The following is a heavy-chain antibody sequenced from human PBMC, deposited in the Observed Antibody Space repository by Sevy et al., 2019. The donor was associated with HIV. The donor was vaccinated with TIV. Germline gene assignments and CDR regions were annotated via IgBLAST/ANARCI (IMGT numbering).Heavy chain of an antibody. CDR2: ISYDVSNK. CDR1: GFTFSSFG. V-gene: IGHV3-30*18. Sequence: GGSLRLSCAASGFTFSSFGMHWVRQAPGKGLEWVAVISYDVSNKYYADSVKGRFTISRDNSKNTLYLQMNSLRAEDTAVYYCAKGRAELLSIYYYHGMDVWGQGTTVTVSS. J-gene: IGHJ6*02. CDR3: AKGRAELLSIYYYHGMDV. D-gene: IGHD1-26*01.